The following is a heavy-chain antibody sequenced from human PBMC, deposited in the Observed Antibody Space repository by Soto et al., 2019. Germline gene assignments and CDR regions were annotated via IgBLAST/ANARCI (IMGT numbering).Heavy chain of an antibody. CDR3: TTLPPRIVVVVKELPL. J-gene: IGHJ4*02. CDR2: IYHTGTT. CDR1: GTSISSTYW. D-gene: IGHD2-15*01. V-gene: IGHV4-4*02. Sequence: QVQLRESGPRLVKPSGTLSLTCVVSGTSISSTYWWTWVRQAPGKGLEWIGEIYHTGTTTYNPSLTSRGSASIRHSRHEASLKLTSVTAAVTALHSGTTLPPRIVVVVKELPLWGRGTLVSVSS.